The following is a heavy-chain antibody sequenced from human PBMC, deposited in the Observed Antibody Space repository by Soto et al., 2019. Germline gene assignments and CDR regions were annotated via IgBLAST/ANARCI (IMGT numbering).Heavy chain of an antibody. Sequence: QLQLQESGSGLVKPSQTLSLTCAVSGGSISSGGYSWSWIRQPPGKGLEWIGYIYHSGSTYYNPSLKSRVXXSXDXXKNQFSLKLSSVTAADTAVYYCARVEYYDSSGLSPWGQGTLVTVSS. CDR2: IYHSGST. CDR3: ARVEYYDSSGLSP. D-gene: IGHD3-22*01. J-gene: IGHJ5*02. V-gene: IGHV4-30-2*01. CDR1: GGSISSGGYS.